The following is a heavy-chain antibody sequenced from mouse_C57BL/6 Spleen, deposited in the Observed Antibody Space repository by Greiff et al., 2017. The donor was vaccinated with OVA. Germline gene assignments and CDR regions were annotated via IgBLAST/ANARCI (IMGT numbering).Heavy chain of an antibody. Sequence: QVQLQQSGAELVRPGTSVKVSCKASGYAFTNYLIEWVKQRPGQGLEWIGVIYPGSGGTNYNEKFKGKATLTADKSSSTAYMQLSSLTSEDAAVYFCARSRGLYYFDYWGQGTTLTVSS. V-gene: IGHV1-54*01. CDR1: GYAFTNYL. CDR2: IYPGSGGT. CDR3: ARSRGLYYFDY. J-gene: IGHJ2*01.